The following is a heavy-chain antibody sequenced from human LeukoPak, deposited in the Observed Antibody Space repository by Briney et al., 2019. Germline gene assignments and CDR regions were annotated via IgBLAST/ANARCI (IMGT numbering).Heavy chain of an antibody. CDR1: GFSFSTYT. V-gene: IGHV3-23*01. Sequence: GGSLRLSCAASGFSFSTYTMNWVRQAPGKGLEWVSAISGSGGSTYYADSVKGRFTISRDNSKNTLYLQMNSLRAEDTAVYYCAKPYGMDVWGQGTTVTVSS. J-gene: IGHJ6*02. CDR2: ISGSGGST. CDR3: AKPYGMDV.